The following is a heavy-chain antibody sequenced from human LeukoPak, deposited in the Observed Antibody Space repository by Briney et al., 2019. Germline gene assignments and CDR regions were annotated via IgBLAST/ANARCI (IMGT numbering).Heavy chain of an antibody. Sequence: GGSLRLSCAASGLTFSNVWMNWVRQAPGKGPEWVGRILSKADGGRTEYAAPVKGRFTISRDDSKNMLYLQMNSLQTEDTAVYYCGDIYISGSYPPWGQGTLVTVSS. V-gene: IGHV3-15*07. CDR1: GLTFSNVW. J-gene: IGHJ5*02. CDR2: ILSKADGGRT. CDR3: GDIYISGSYPP. D-gene: IGHD3-10*01.